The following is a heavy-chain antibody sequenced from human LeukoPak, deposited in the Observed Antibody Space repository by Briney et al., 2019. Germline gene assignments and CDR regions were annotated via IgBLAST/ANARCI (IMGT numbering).Heavy chain of an antibody. J-gene: IGHJ5*02. D-gene: IGHD6-13*01. CDR1: GGSISSSSYY. CDR2: IYYSGST. V-gene: IGHV4-39*07. Sequence: SETLSLTCTVSGGSISSSSYYWGWIRQPPGKGLEWIGSIYYSGSTYYNPSLKSRVTISVDTSKNQFSLKLSSVTAADTAVYYCARGHSIAAAGRQVFDPWGQGTLVTVSS. CDR3: ARGHSIAAAGRQVFDP.